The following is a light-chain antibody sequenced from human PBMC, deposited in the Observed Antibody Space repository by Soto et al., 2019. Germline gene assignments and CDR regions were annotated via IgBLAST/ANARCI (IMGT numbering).Light chain of an antibody. Sequence: DIQMTQSPSSLSASVGDRVTITCRAGQYINIYLAWYQQKPGKVPKLLISAASTLQSGVPSRFSGSGSGTDVTLTISSLQHEDVATYYCQKYDGAPLTFGGGTKVEIK. CDR1: QYINIY. V-gene: IGKV1-27*01. CDR3: QKYDGAPLT. J-gene: IGKJ4*01. CDR2: AAS.